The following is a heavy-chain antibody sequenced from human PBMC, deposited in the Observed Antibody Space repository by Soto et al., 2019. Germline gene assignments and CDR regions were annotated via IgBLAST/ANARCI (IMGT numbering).Heavy chain of an antibody. Sequence: GGPLRLSCAASGFTFTRYSMKWVRQAPGKGLEWVSSISSTTNYIYYGDTMKGRFTIYRDNAKNSLYLEMNRLRAEDTAVYYCERESEDLTSNFDDWGQGTLVTVSS. CDR2: ISSTTNYI. CDR1: GFTFTRYS. CDR3: ERESEDLTSNFDD. V-gene: IGHV3-21*06. J-gene: IGHJ4*02.